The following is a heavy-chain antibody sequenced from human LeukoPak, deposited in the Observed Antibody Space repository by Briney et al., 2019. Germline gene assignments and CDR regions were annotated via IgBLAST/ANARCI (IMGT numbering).Heavy chain of an antibody. J-gene: IGHJ5*02. CDR2: VHPNSGNT. V-gene: IGHV1-8*01. CDR1: VYPFTTWE. D-gene: IGHD1-14*01. Sequence: GASVKVSRKTSVYPFTTWEINWVRQPAGQGLEWMGWVHPNSGNTAYAQKFQGRVTMTRDTTISTAYMELGGLRFDDTAVYFCARGPRNDPWGQGTLVTVSS. CDR3: ARGPRNDP.